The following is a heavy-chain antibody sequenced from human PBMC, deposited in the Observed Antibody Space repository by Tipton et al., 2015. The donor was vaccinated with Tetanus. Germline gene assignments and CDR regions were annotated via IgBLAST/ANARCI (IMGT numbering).Heavy chain of an antibody. CDR2: IYYSGST. CDR3: ARHLREGTMVRGVIITNIWFDP. V-gene: IGHV4-39*01. D-gene: IGHD3-10*01. Sequence: TLSLTCTVSGGSISSSSYYWGWIRQPPGKGLEWIGSIYYSGSTYYNPSLKSRFTISVDTSKNQFSLKLSSGTAADTAVYYCARHLREGTMVRGVIITNIWFDPWGQGTLVTVSS. J-gene: IGHJ5*02. CDR1: GGSISSSSYY.